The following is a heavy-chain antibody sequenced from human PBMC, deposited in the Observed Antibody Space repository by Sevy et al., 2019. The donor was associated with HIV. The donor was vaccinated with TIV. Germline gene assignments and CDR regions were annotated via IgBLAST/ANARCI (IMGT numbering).Heavy chain of an antibody. J-gene: IGHJ3*02. CDR1: GFTFSSYS. Sequence: GGSLRLSCAASGFTFSSYSMNWVRQAPGKGLEWVSYISSSSSTIYYADSVKGRFTISRDNAKNSLYLQMNSLRAEDTAVYYCASPYYYDSSGTTGAFDIWGQGTMVTVSS. CDR2: ISSSSSTI. V-gene: IGHV3-48*01. D-gene: IGHD3-22*01. CDR3: ASPYYYDSSGTTGAFDI.